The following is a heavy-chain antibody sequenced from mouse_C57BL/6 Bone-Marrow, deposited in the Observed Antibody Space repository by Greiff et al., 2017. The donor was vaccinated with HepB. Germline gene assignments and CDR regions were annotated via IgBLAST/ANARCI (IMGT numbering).Heavy chain of an antibody. V-gene: IGHV1-66*01. CDR3: ASLGDVSSPYYFDY. J-gene: IGHJ2*01. CDR2: IYPGSGNT. D-gene: IGHD1-1*01. CDR1: GYSFTSYY. Sequence: VQLQQSGPELVKPGASVKISCKASGYSFTSYYIHWVKQRPGQGLEWIGWIYPGSGNTKYNEKFKGKATLTADPSSSTAYMQLSSLTSEDSSVYYCASLGDVSSPYYFDYWGQGTTLTVAS.